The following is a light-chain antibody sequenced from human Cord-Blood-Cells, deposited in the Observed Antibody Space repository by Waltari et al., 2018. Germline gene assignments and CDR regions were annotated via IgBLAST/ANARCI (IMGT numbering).Light chain of an antibody. CDR2: AAS. J-gene: IGKJ3*01. Sequence: DIQMTQSPSSLSASVADSVTNTCRARQSISSYLNWYQQKPGTAPQLLIYAASSLQSWVPSRFSGSGSGTGFTLTISSLQPEDFATYYCQQSYSTPLFTFGPGTKVDIK. V-gene: IGKV1-39*01. CDR1: QSISSY. CDR3: QQSYSTPLFT.